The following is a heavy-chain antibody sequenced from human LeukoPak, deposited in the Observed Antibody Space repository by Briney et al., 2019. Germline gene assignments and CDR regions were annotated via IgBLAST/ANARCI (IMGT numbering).Heavy chain of an antibody. Sequence: PSETLSLTCTVSGGSISSGSYYWSWIRQPAGKGLEWIGSIYYSGSTYYNPSLKSRVTISVDTSKNQFSLKLSSVTAADTAVYYCARRIGSGRSDEYYFDYWGQGTLVTVSS. CDR1: GGSISSGSYY. CDR3: ARRIGSGRSDEYYFDY. J-gene: IGHJ4*02. CDR2: IYYSGST. V-gene: IGHV4-39*01. D-gene: IGHD6-19*01.